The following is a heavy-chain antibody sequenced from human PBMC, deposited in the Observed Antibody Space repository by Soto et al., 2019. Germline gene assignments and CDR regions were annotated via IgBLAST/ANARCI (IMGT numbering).Heavy chain of an antibody. CDR1: GCTFSNHA. CDR2: ISGNANDI. J-gene: IGHJ4*02. Sequence: AELSMRLSWAASGCTFSNHAMNWVRQATGKGLEWLSAISGNANDIYYADSVKGRFTISRDSSTNTVFLQMNSLRAEDTALYFCAKKRSGSWSMGCFDSWGQAPLVTVSS. D-gene: IGHD3-16*01. V-gene: IGHV3-23*01. CDR3: AKKRSGSWSMGCFDS.